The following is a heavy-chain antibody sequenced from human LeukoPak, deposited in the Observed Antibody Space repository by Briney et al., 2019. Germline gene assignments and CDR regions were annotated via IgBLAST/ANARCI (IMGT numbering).Heavy chain of an antibody. D-gene: IGHD6-19*01. CDR3: ARVMVQQWLTDAFDI. CDR2: ISSSGSTI. J-gene: IGHJ3*02. V-gene: IGHV3-48*03. CDR1: GFTFSSYE. Sequence: GGSLRLSCAASGFTFSSYEMNWVRQAPGKGLEWVSYISSSGSTIYYADSVKGRFTISRDNSKNTLYVQMSSLRAEDTAVYYCARVMVQQWLTDAFDIWGQGTMVTVSS.